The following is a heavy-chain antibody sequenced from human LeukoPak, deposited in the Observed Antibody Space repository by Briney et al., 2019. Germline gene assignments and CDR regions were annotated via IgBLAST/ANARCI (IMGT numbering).Heavy chain of an antibody. D-gene: IGHD3-10*01. CDR2: TYYSGIT. CDR3: AKSNGYGLVDI. Sequence: SETLSLTCTVSGGSISSYYWKWIRQPPGKGLEWIGHTYYSGITNYNPSLKSRVTISVDTSKDQFSLTLNSVTAADTAVYYCAKSNGYGLVDIWGQGTMVTVSS. V-gene: IGHV4-59*08. J-gene: IGHJ3*02. CDR1: GGSISSYY.